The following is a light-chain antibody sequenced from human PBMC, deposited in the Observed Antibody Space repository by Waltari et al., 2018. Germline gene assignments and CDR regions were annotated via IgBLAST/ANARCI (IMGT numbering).Light chain of an antibody. J-gene: IGKJ5*01. CDR3: MQALQTPIT. Sequence: DIVMTQSPLSLPVTPGEPASISCRSSQSVLHSNGYNYLDWYLQKPGQSPQLLIYLGSNRASGVPDRCSGSGSGTDFTLKISRVEAEDVGVYYCMQALQTPITFGQGTRLEIK. CDR2: LGS. V-gene: IGKV2-28*01. CDR1: QSVLHSNGYNY.